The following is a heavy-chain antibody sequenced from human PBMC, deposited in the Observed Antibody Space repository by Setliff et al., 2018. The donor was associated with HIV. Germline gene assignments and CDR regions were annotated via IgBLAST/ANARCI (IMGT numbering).Heavy chain of an antibody. Sequence: GASVKVSCKASGYTFTSYYMHWVRQAPGQGLEWMGIINPSGGSTSYAQKFQGRVTMTRDTSTSTVYMELSSLRFEDTAVYYCAREEGGYNYGHDAFDLWGQGTMVTVS. CDR3: AREEGGYNYGHDAFDL. J-gene: IGHJ3*01. CDR2: INPSGGST. V-gene: IGHV1-46*01. D-gene: IGHD5-18*01. CDR1: GYTFTSYY.